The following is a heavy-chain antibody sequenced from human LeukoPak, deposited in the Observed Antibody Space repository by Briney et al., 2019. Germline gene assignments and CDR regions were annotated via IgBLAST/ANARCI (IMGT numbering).Heavy chain of an antibody. V-gene: IGHV1-69*13. D-gene: IGHD2-8*01. CDR1: GGTFSSYA. J-gene: IGHJ3*02. CDR3: ARARPGDCTNGVCYTGDAFDI. CDR2: IIPIFGTA. Sequence: SVKVSCKASGGTFSSYAISWVRQAPGQGLEWMGGIIPIFGTANYAQKFQGRVTITADESTSTAYMELSSLRSEDTAVYYCARARPGDCTNGVCYTGDAFDIWGQGTMVTVSS.